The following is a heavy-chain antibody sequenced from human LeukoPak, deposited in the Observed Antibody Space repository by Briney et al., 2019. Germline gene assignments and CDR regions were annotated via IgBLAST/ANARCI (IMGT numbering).Heavy chain of an antibody. CDR1: GYTFTGYY. CDR2: INPNSGGT. CDR3: ARDLKEQWLADWFDP. V-gene: IGHV1-2*02. Sequence: ASVKVSCKASGYTFTGYYMHWVRQAPGQGLEWMGWINPNSGGTNYAQKFQGRVTMTRDTSISTAYMELSRLGSDDTAVYYCARDLKEQWLADWFDPWGQGTLVTVSS. D-gene: IGHD6-19*01. J-gene: IGHJ5*02.